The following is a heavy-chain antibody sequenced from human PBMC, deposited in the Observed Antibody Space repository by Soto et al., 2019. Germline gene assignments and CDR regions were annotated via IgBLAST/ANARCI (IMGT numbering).Heavy chain of an antibody. CDR3: ARPPGAEENWFDP. Sequence: GGSLRLSCAASGFTFSSYAMHWVRQAPGKGLEWVAVISYDGSNKYYADSVKGRFTISRDNSKNTLYLQMNSLRAEDTAVYYCARPPGAEENWFDPWGQGTLVTVSS. J-gene: IGHJ5*02. CDR1: GFTFSSYA. CDR2: ISYDGSNK. V-gene: IGHV3-30-3*01. D-gene: IGHD2-8*02.